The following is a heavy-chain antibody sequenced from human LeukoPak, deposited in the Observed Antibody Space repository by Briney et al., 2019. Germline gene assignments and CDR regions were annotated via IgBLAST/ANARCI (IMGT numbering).Heavy chain of an antibody. J-gene: IGHJ4*02. Sequence: GASVKVSCKASGYTFTSYYMHWVRQAPGQGLEWMGIINPSGGSTSYAQKFQGRVTMTRDMSTSTVYMELSSLRSEDTAVYYCARDFSNDYGDYWGQGTLVTVSS. V-gene: IGHV1-46*01. D-gene: IGHD3-3*02. CDR2: INPSGGST. CDR3: ARDFSNDYGDY. CDR1: GYTFTSYY.